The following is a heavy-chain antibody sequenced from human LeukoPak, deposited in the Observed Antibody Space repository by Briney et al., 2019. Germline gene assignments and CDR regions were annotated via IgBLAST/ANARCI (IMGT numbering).Heavy chain of an antibody. CDR3: ARDTYGSDY. CDR2: ITPSSGDT. CDR1: GYTFTNYD. J-gene: IGHJ4*02. D-gene: IGHD3-10*01. V-gene: IGHV1-46*01. Sequence: ASVKVSCKASGYTFTNYDISWVRQAPGQGLEWMGKITPSSGDTTYAQNFQDRVTMTRDTSTSTVYMQLSRLRSEDTAVYYCARDTYGSDYWGQGTLVTVSA.